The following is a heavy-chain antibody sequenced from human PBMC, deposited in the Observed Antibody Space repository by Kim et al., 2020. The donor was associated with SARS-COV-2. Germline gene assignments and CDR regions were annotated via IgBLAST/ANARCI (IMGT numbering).Heavy chain of an antibody. D-gene: IGHD1-26*01. V-gene: IGHV4-30-2*04. CDR3: ARGGYSGSHFDY. Sequence: YHPALKSRVTISVDTSKHQFSLKLSTVTAADTAVYYCARGGYSGSHFDYWGQGTLVTVSS. J-gene: IGHJ4*02.